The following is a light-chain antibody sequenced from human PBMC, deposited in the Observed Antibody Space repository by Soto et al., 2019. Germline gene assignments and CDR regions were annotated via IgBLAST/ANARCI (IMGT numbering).Light chain of an antibody. V-gene: IGKV3-11*01. Sequence: EIVLTQSPATLSLSPGDRATLSCRASQSVSSYLAWYQQKPGQVPRLLIYDASNRATGTPARFSGSGSGTDFTLTISSLEPEDFAVYYCQQRSNWPPWTFGQGTKVDIK. CDR1: QSVSSY. J-gene: IGKJ1*01. CDR2: DAS. CDR3: QQRSNWPPWT.